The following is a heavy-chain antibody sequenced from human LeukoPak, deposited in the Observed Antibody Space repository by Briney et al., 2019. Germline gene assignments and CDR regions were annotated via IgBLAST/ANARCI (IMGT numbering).Heavy chain of an antibody. J-gene: IGHJ4*02. Sequence: SQTLSLTCTVSGGSISSGGYYWSWIRQHPGKGLEWIGYIYYSGSTYYNPSLKSRVTISVDTSKNQFSLKLSSVTAADTAVYYCARRYYGGMKFDYWGQGTLVTVSS. CDR2: IYYSGST. D-gene: IGHD4-23*01. V-gene: IGHV4-31*03. CDR3: ARRYYGGMKFDY. CDR1: GGSISSGGYY.